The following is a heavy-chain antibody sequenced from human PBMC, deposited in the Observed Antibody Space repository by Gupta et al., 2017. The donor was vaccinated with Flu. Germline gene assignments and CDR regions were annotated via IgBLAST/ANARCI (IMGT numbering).Heavy chain of an antibody. J-gene: IGHJ6*02. D-gene: IGHD2-15*01. V-gene: IGHV4-34*01. CDR2: INHSGNT. CDR1: GESFSGYY. CDR3: ARETVAGYYYYAMDV. Sequence: QVQLQLRGAGLLKPSETLSLTCIVYGESFSGYYWTWIRQPPGKGLERIGQINHSGNTDYNPSLKSRVTISVDKSKNQFSLNLTSVTAADTAVYYCARETVAGYYYYAMDVWGQGTTVTVSS.